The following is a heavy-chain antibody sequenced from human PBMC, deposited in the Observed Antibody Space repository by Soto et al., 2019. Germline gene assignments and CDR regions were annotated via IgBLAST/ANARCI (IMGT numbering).Heavy chain of an antibody. Sequence: SVKVSCKASGYTFTSYYMHWVRQAPGQGLEWMGIINPSGGSTSYAQKFQGRVTMTRDTSTSTVYMELSSLRSEDTAVYYCARESTRAAAGTSSPVYWGQGTLVTVSS. D-gene: IGHD6-13*01. CDR2: INPSGGST. V-gene: IGHV1-46*03. J-gene: IGHJ4*02. CDR3: ARESTRAAAGTSSPVY. CDR1: GYTFTSYY.